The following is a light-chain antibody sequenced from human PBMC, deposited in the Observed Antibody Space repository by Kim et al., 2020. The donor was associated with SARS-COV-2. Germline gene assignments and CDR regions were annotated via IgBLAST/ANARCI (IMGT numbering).Light chain of an antibody. V-gene: IGKV3-20*01. CDR3: QQYGTLLYT. CDR2: AAS. Sequence: EIVLTQSPGTLSLSPGERATLSCRASQSVSHNYLAWYQQKTGQAPRLLIYAASSRATGIPDRFSGSGSGTDFTLTISRLEPEDFAVYYCQQYGTLLYTFGQGTKLAI. CDR1: QSVSHNY. J-gene: IGKJ2*01.